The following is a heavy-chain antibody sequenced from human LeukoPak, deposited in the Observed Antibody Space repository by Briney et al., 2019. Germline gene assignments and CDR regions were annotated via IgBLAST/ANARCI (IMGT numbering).Heavy chain of an antibody. CDR1: GFAFNEYG. CDR2: IRLPGDNT. CDR3: AKDFRNDWYNWFDP. D-gene: IGHD1-1*01. Sequence: GGSLRLSCVASGFAFNEYGMHWVRQAPGKGLEWVAFIRLPGDNTYYRDSVKGRFTITRDDSRNTVYLQMNSLRVEDTALYYCAKDFRNDWYNWFDPWGQGTQVTVSS. J-gene: IGHJ5*02. V-gene: IGHV3-30*02.